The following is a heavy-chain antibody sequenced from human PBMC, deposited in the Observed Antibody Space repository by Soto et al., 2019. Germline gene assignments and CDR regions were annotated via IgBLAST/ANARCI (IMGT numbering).Heavy chain of an antibody. CDR2: ISGSGGST. D-gene: IGHD6-6*01. CDR1: GFTFSSYA. V-gene: IGHV3-23*01. CDR3: ARRPSSSAGFDY. Sequence: EVQLLESGGGLVQPGGSLRLSCAASGFTFSSYAMSWVRQAPGKGLEWVSAISGSGGSTYYADSVKGRFTISRDNAKNSLYQQMNSLRAEYTAVYYCARRPSSSAGFDYWGQGTLVTVSS. J-gene: IGHJ4*02.